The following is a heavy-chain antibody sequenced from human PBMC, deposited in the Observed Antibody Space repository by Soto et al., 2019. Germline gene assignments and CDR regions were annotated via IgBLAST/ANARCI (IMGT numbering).Heavy chain of an antibody. CDR1: GFMFSTYW. V-gene: IGHV3-7*04. D-gene: IGHD3-22*01. J-gene: IGHJ4*02. Sequence: EVQLVESGGGLVKPGGSLRLSCVASGFMFSTYWMAWVRQAPGKGLEWVANMKQDGSEIYYVDSVQGRFTISRDNAKNLLYLQMSSLRAEDTAVYYCARVYDSRVNYFDYWGQGTLVTVSS. CDR2: MKQDGSEI. CDR3: ARVYDSRVNYFDY.